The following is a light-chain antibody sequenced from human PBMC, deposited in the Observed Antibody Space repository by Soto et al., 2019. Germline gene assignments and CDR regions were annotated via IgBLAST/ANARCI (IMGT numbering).Light chain of an antibody. CDR1: SSDVGGYNS. J-gene: IGLJ1*01. Sequence: QSALTQSASGSGSPGQSITISCTGTSSDVGGYNSVSWYQQHPGKAPKLMIYEVSNRPSGVSNRFSGSKSGNTASLTISGLQAEDEADYYCSSYTTSSTLLYVFGTGTKLTVL. CDR3: SSYTTSSTLLYV. V-gene: IGLV2-14*01. CDR2: EVS.